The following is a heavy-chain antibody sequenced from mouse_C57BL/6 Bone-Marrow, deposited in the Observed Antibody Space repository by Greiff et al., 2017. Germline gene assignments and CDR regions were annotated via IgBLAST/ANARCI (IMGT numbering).Heavy chain of an antibody. CDR1: GFSLTSYG. Sequence: VMLVESGPGLVQPSQSLSITCTVSGFSLTSYGVHWVRQSPGKGLEWLGVIRSCGSTDYNAAFISRLSISKDNSKSQVFFKMNSLQADDTAIYYCASLGYFDVWGTGTTVTVSS. V-gene: IGHV2-2*01. J-gene: IGHJ1*03. CDR2: IRSCGST. CDR3: ASLGYFDV.